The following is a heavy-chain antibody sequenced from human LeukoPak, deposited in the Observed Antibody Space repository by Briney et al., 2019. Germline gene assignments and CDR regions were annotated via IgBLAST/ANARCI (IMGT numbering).Heavy chain of an antibody. Sequence: PGGSLRLSSAASGFTFSSYEMNWVRQAPEKGLEWVSYISSSGSTIYYADSVKGRFTISRDNAKNSLYLQMNSLRAEDTAVYYCAELGITMIGGVWGKGTTVTISS. V-gene: IGHV3-48*03. D-gene: IGHD3-10*02. CDR2: ISSSGSTI. CDR3: AELGITMIGGV. J-gene: IGHJ6*04. CDR1: GFTFSSYE.